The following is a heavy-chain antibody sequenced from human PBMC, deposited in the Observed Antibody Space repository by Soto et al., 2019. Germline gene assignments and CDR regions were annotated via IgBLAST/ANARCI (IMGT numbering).Heavy chain of an antibody. CDR2: IYYRGST. D-gene: IGHD6-13*01. Sequence: QLQLQESGPGLVKPSETLSLTCTVSGGSISSSSYYWGWIRQPPGKGLEWIGSIYYRGSTYYNPSHKSRVTISVATSKNQFSLKLSSVTAADTAVYYCARHGEQQLGYWGQGTLVTVSS. V-gene: IGHV4-39*01. CDR3: ARHGEQQLGY. J-gene: IGHJ4*02. CDR1: GGSISSSSYY.